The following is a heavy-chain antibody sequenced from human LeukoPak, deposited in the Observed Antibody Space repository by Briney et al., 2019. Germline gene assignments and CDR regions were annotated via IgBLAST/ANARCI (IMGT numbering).Heavy chain of an antibody. CDR3: ARAGLRSGSYPDY. CDR1: GYTFTSYG. Sequence: ASVKVSCKASGYTFTSYGISWVRQAPGQGLEWMGWISAYNGNTNYAQKLQGRVTMTTDTSTSTAYVELRSLRSDDTAVYYCARAGLRSGSYPDYWGQGTLVTVSS. CDR2: ISAYNGNT. V-gene: IGHV1-18*01. J-gene: IGHJ4*02. D-gene: IGHD1-26*01.